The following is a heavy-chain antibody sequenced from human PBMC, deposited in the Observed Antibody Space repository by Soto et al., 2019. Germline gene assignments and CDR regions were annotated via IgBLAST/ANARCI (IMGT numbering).Heavy chain of an antibody. CDR2: ISSSSSYI. D-gene: IGHD2-15*01. Sequence: GGSLRLSCAASGFTFSSYSMNWVRQAPGKGLEWVSSISSSSSYIYYADSVKGRFTISRDNAKNSLYLQMNSLRAEDTAVYYCATDRIETDQFDYWGQGTLVTVSS. J-gene: IGHJ4*02. V-gene: IGHV3-21*01. CDR3: ATDRIETDQFDY. CDR1: GFTFSSYS.